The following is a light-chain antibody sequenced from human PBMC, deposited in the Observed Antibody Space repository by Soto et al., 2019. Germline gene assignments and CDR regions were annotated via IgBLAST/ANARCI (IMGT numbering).Light chain of an antibody. CDR1: PSVSSY. CDR2: DAS. Sequence: EIVLTQSPATLSLSPGERATLSCRASPSVSSYLAWYQQKPGQAPSLLIYDASNRATGIPARFSGSGSGTDFTLTISSLEPEDFAVYYCQQRSNWPPGYTFGQGTKLEIK. V-gene: IGKV3-11*01. CDR3: QQRSNWPPGYT. J-gene: IGKJ2*01.